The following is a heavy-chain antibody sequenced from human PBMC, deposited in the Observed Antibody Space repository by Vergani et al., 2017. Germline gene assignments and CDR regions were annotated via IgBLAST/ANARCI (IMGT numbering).Heavy chain of an antibody. J-gene: IGHJ6*02. CDR2: INYSGST. D-gene: IGHD5-24*01. CDR3: ARGGVGMATTFYYYYGMDV. Sequence: QVQLQESGPGLVKPSETLSLTCTVSGGSISSYYWSWIRQPPGKGLEWIGYINYSGSTNYNPSLKSRVTIAVDTTKNQFSLKLSSVTAADTAVYYCARGGVGMATTFYYYYGMDVWGQGTTVTVSS. CDR1: GGSISSYY. V-gene: IGHV4-59*01.